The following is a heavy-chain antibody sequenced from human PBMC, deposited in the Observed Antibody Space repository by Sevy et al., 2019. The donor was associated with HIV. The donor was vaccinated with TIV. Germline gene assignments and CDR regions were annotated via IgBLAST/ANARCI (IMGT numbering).Heavy chain of an antibody. V-gene: IGHV3-7*01. CDR2: IKQDGTEA. CDR1: GFTFGTYW. D-gene: IGHD3-16*01. Sequence: GGSLRLSCAASGFTFGTYWMTWVRQAPGKGLEWVAYIKQDGTEAYYLDAVRGRFTGSRDNSQRSFFLQMTSLRDEDTAVYYCARGLADWGSFHYSLWGQGTPVTVSS. J-gene: IGHJ1*01. CDR3: ARGLADWGSFHYSL.